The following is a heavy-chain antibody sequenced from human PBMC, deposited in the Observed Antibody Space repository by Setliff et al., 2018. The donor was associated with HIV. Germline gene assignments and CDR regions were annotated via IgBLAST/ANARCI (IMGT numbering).Heavy chain of an antibody. CDR3: VKGDCTSSSCELEY. CDR2: INQDGSEK. CDR1: GFPFSNYW. D-gene: IGHD2-2*01. J-gene: IGHJ4*02. V-gene: IGHV3-7*03. Sequence: PGGSLRLSCAASGFPFSNYWMGWVRQAPGKGLEWVANINQDGSEKYYVDSVKGRFTISRDNAKKALYLQMNSLRIEDTAFYHCVKGDCTSSSCELEYWGQGTLVTVSS.